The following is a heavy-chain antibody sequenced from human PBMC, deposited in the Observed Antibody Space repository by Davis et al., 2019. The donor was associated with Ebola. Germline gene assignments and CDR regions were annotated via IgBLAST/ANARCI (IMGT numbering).Heavy chain of an antibody. CDR3: ARTRHSVVVAATSHWFDP. CDR1: GGSFSGYY. J-gene: IGHJ5*02. V-gene: IGHV4-34*01. CDR2: INHSGST. Sequence: MPSETLSLTCAVYGGSFSGYYWSWIRQPPGKGLEWIGEINHSGSTNYNPSLKSRVTIPVDTSKNQFSLKLSSVTAADTAVYYCARTRHSVVVAATSHWFDPWGQGTLVTVSS. D-gene: IGHD2-15*01.